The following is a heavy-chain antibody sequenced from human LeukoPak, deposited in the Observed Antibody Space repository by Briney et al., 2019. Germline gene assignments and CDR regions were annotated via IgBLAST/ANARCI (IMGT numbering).Heavy chain of an antibody. Sequence: GGSLRLSCAASGFTFSSYGMSWVRQAPGKGLEWFSAISETGDSTYHTDSVKGRFTISRDNSKSTLYLQMNSLRVEDTAVYYCAKDISSGDYFDYWGQGTLVTVSS. V-gene: IGHV3-23*01. D-gene: IGHD3-22*01. CDR2: ISETGDST. CDR3: AKDISSGDYFDY. J-gene: IGHJ4*02. CDR1: GFTFSSYG.